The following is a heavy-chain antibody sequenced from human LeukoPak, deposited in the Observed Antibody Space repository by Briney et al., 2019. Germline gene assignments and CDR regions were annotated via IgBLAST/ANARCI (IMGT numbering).Heavy chain of an antibody. V-gene: IGHV1-69*05. CDR1: GGTFSSYA. Sequence: SVKVSCKASGGTFSSYAISWVRQAPGRGLEWMGGIIPIFGTANYAQKFQGRVTITTDESTSTAYMELSSLRSEDTAVYYCARDSHSSSGIDYWGQGTLVTVSS. J-gene: IGHJ4*02. D-gene: IGHD6-13*01. CDR3: ARDSHSSSGIDY. CDR2: IIPIFGTA.